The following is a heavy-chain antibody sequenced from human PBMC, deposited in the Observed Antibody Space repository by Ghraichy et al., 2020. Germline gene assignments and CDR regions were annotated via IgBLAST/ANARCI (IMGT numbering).Heavy chain of an antibody. CDR2: ISTISTYI. V-gene: IGHV3-21*01. Sequence: GGSLRLSCAASGFTFSNYYMNWVRQVPGKGLEWVSSISTISTYIYYEDSVKGRFTISRDNAKNSLYLQMNSLRAEDTAMYYCARDPGRGRYPLAFNMWGQGTMVTVSS. CDR3: ARDPGRGRYPLAFNM. CDR1: GFTFSNYY. J-gene: IGHJ3*02. D-gene: IGHD3-9*01.